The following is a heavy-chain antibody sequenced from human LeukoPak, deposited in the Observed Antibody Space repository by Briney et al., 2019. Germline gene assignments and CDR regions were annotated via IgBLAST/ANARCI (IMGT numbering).Heavy chain of an antibody. D-gene: IGHD2-15*01. CDR2: IIPIFGTA. J-gene: IGHJ3*02. V-gene: IGHV1-69*13. CDR1: GGTFSSYA. Sequence: SVKVSCKASGGTFSSYAISWVRQAPGQGLEWMGGIIPIFGTANYAQKFQGRVTITADESTSTAYMELSRLRSDDTAVYYCARVLPVVVAAHDAFDIWGQGTMVTVSS. CDR3: ARVLPVVVAAHDAFDI.